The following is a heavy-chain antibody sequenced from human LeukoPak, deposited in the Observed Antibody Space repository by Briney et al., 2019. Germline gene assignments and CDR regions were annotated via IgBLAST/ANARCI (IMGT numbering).Heavy chain of an antibody. V-gene: IGHV3-15*01. CDR1: GCTFSNAG. CDR2: IKRKSDGGTT. CDR3: TTDPSVLVAVY. D-gene: IGHD2-15*01. J-gene: IGHJ4*02. Sequence: GGSLRLFWAASGCTFSNAGMNCVRQAPGKGLEWVGRIKRKSDGGTTEYAAPVKGRFTISRDDSKNTLYLQMNSLKTEDTAVYYCTTDPSVLVAVYRGQGTLVTVSS.